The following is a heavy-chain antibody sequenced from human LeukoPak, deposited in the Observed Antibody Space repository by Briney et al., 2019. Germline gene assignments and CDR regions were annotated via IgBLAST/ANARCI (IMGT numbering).Heavy chain of an antibody. CDR3: ARGREDSSSWYVAYTLEGDY. CDR1: GGSISSSNW. J-gene: IGHJ4*02. Sequence: SETLSLTCAVSGGSISSSNWWSWVRQPPGKGLEWIGEIYHSGNTNYNPSLKSRVTISVDKSKNQFSLKLSSVTAADTAVYYCARGREDSSSWYVAYTLEGDYWGQGTLVTVSS. CDR2: IYHSGNT. V-gene: IGHV4-4*02. D-gene: IGHD6-13*01.